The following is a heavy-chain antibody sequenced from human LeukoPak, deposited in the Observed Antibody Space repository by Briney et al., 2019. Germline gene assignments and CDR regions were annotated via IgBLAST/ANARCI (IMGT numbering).Heavy chain of an antibody. Sequence: SETLSLTCTVSGGSISSSSYYWGWVRQPPGKGLEWIGSINYSGSTFYNPSLKSRITISVDTSENQLSLKLSSVTAADTAVYYCARRGQWLVQVAFDIWGQGTMVTVSS. D-gene: IGHD6-19*01. V-gene: IGHV4-39*01. CDR3: ARRGQWLVQVAFDI. CDR2: INYSGST. J-gene: IGHJ3*02. CDR1: GGSISSSSYY.